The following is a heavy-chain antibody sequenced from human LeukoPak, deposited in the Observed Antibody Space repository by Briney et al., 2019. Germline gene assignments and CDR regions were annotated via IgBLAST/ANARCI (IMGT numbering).Heavy chain of an antibody. V-gene: IGHV3-33*01. CDR2: IWYDGSNK. D-gene: IGHD2-15*01. J-gene: IGHJ6*02. Sequence: GGSLRLSCAASGFTFSSYGMHWVRQAPGKGLEWVAVIWYDGSNKYYADSVKGRFTISRDNSKNTLYLQMNSLRAEDTAVYFCVRDIVVVVTAPNYYYYGMDVWGQGTTVTVSS. CDR3: VRDIVVVVTAPNYYYYGMDV. CDR1: GFTFSSYG.